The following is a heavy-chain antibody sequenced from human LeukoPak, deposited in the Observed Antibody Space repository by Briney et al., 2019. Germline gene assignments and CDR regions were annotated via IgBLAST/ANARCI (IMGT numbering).Heavy chain of an antibody. Sequence: EASVKVSCKASGDTFTSYYMHWVRQAPGQGLEWMGIINPSGDSTSYAQKSQGRVTMTRDMSTSTVYMELSSLRSEDTAVYYCARGRHYYDSSDYYYEGDAFDIWGQGTMVTVSS. CDR2: INPSGDST. J-gene: IGHJ3*02. CDR1: GDTFTSYY. V-gene: IGHV1-46*01. CDR3: ARGRHYYDSSDYYYEGDAFDI. D-gene: IGHD3-22*01.